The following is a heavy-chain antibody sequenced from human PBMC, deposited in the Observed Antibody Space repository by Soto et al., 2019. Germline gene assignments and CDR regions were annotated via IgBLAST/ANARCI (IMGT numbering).Heavy chain of an antibody. Sequence: SETLSLTCTVSGGSISSSSYYWGWIRQPPGKGLEWIGSIYYSGSTYYNPSLKSRVTISVDTSKNQFSLKLSSVTAADTAVYYCARQSFNCSSTSCHIYYYYYYMDVWGKGTTVTVSS. CDR3: ARQSFNCSSTSCHIYYYYYYMDV. CDR1: GGSISSSSYY. CDR2: IYYSGST. V-gene: IGHV4-39*01. J-gene: IGHJ6*03. D-gene: IGHD2-2*02.